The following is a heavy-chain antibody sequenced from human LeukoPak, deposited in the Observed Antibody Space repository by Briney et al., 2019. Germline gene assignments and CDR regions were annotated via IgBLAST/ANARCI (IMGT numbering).Heavy chain of an antibody. CDR1: GGSISSYY. Sequence: PSETLSLTCTVSGGSISSYYWSWIRQPPGKGLEWIGRIYTSGSTNYNPSLKSRVSMSADTSKNQFSLKLSSVTAADTAVYYCARDNDYVWGSYRYGFDYWGQGTLVTVSS. CDR2: IYTSGST. J-gene: IGHJ4*02. V-gene: IGHV4-4*07. CDR3: ARDNDYVWGSYRYGFDY. D-gene: IGHD3-16*02.